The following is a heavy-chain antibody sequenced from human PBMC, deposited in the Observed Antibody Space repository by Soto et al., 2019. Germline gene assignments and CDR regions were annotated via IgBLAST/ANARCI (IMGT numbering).Heavy chain of an antibody. CDR1: GGTFSSYA. CDR3: ARDGGVYDYSPFDY. D-gene: IGHD4-4*01. CDR2: IIPIFGTA. V-gene: IGHV1-69*14. J-gene: IGHJ4*02. Sequence: QVQLVQSGAEVKKPGSSVKVSCKASGGTFSSYAISWVRQAPGQGLEWMGGIIPIFGTADYAQKFQGRVTITADKSTSTAYMELSRLRSEDTAVYYCARDGGVYDYSPFDYWGQGTLVTVSS.